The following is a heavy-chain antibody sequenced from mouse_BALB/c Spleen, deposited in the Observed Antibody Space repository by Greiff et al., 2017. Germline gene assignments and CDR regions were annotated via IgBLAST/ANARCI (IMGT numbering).Heavy chain of an antibody. V-gene: IGHV7-3*02. D-gene: IGHD6-2*01. CDR3: ERSLRRSFDY. J-gene: IGHJ2*01. CDR1: GFTFTDYY. Sequence: EVQLVESGGGLVQPGGSLRLSCATSGFTFTDYYMSWVRQTPGKALEWLGLIRNKANGYTTDYSASVKDRFTISRDKSQSILYLQMNNLSAEDSASYYCERSLRRSFDYWGQGTTLTVSS. CDR2: IRNKANGYTT.